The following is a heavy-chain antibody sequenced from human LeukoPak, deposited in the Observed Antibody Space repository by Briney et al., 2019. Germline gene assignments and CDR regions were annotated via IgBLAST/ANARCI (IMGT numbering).Heavy chain of an antibody. CDR2: INPEGAST. D-gene: IGHD6-19*01. CDR3: ARGTAITAGIDF. Sequence: GGSLRLSCTASGFAFSTYWMFWVRQAPGKGLVWVSQINPEGASTTYGDPAKGRFTASRDNAKNALHLQMNSLRVDDMAVYYCARGTAITAGIDFWGQGTLVTVSS. V-gene: IGHV3-74*01. J-gene: IGHJ4*02. CDR1: GFAFSTYW.